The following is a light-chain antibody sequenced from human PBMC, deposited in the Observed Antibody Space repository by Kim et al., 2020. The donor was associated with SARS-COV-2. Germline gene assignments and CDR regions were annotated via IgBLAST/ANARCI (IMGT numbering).Light chain of an antibody. CDR2: DAS. CDR3: QQRSNWPPLT. V-gene: IGKV3-11*01. Sequence: SLGERATLSCRASQSVSSYLAWLQQKPGQAPRLLIYDASNRATGIPARFSGSGSGTDFTLTISSLEPEDFAVYYCQQRSNWPPLTFGGGTKVDIK. CDR1: QSVSSY. J-gene: IGKJ4*01.